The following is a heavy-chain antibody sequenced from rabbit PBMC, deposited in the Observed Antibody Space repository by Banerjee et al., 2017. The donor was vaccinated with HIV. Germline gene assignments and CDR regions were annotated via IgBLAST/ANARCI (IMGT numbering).Heavy chain of an antibody. J-gene: IGHJ4*01. CDR2: INTSSGNT. CDR3: ARDHTAYGGYDDMWSYFNL. Sequence: QEQLVESGGGLVKPEGSLTLTCTASGFSFSNKYVMCWVRQAPGKGLEWIACINTSSGNTVYASWAKGRFTIPKTSSTTVTLQMTSLTVADTATYFCARDHTAYGGYDDMWSYFNLWGPGTLVTVS. CDR1: GFSFSNKYV. D-gene: IGHD2-1*01. V-gene: IGHV1S45*01.